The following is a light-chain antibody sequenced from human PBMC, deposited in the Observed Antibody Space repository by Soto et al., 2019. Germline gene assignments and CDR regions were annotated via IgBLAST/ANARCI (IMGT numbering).Light chain of an antibody. Sequence: SYELTQPPSVSVAPGKTARITCGGNNIGSTSVHWYQQKPGQAPVLVIYYDSDRSSGIPERFSGSNSGNTATLTISRVEVGDEADYYCQVWGSITDHGVFGGGTKLTVL. CDR3: QVWGSITDHGV. V-gene: IGLV3-21*04. CDR2: YDS. CDR1: NIGSTS. J-gene: IGLJ3*02.